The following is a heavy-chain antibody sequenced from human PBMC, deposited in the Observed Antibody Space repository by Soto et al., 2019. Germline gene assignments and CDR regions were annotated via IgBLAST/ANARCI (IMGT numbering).Heavy chain of an antibody. V-gene: IGHV3-11*01. CDR2: ISSSGSII. J-gene: IGHJ4*02. CDR3: ALAGYDSNYYAVTPLSAGHF. CDR1: GFTFSDYY. Sequence: QVQLVVSGGGLVKPGGSLRISCAASGFTFSDYYISWIRQAPGKGLEWVSYISSSGSIIYYADSVKGRFAISRDNAKNSLCLQINSLRAEDTAVYYCALAGYDSNYYAVTPLSAGHFWGQGTLVSVSS. D-gene: IGHD4-4*01.